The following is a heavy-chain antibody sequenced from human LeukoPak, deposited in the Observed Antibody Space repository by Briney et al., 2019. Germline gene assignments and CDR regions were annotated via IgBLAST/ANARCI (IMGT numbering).Heavy chain of an antibody. CDR1: GFTFRIYA. J-gene: IGHJ5*02. V-gene: IGHV3-30*04. CDR2: IAYDGSEK. Sequence: GGSLRLSCAASGFTFRIYAMTWVRQAPGKGLEWVAVIAYDGSEKYYADSVRGRLTISRDNSKNTLYLQMNSLRGEDTAVYYCARDAGYSSSWNNWFDPWGQGTLVTVSS. D-gene: IGHD6-13*01. CDR3: ARDAGYSSSWNNWFDP.